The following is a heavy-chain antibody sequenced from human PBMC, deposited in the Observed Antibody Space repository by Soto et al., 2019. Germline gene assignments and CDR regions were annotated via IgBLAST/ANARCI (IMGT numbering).Heavy chain of an antibody. CDR3: AKDGPSNSGNLYDFDI. CDR1: GYTLTNYG. D-gene: IGHD5-12*01. V-gene: IGHV1-18*04. Sequence: GASVKVSCKASGYTLTNYGVTWVRQAPGQGLEWLGRVTPYKADTNSAQNLQGRVTMATDTSTNTAYLELRSLRSDDTAVYFCAKDGPSNSGNLYDFDIWGQGTMVTVSS. CDR2: VTPYKADT. J-gene: IGHJ3*02.